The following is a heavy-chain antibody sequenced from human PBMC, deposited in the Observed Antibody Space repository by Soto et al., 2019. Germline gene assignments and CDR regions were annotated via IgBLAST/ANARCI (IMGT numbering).Heavy chain of an antibody. D-gene: IGHD3-16*01. Sequence: QVQLQESGPGLVKPSETLSLTCTVSGDSIGSYRWSWIRQPPGKGLEWIAYVYHSGSTNYNPSLKSRFTMSVDTSKNQFTLKLTSVTAADTAMYYCAKAPPPIDYGPGESEYYLDNWCQGILVTVSS. J-gene: IGHJ4*02. CDR3: AKAPPPIDYGPGESEYYLDN. CDR1: GDSIGSYR. V-gene: IGHV4-59*01. CDR2: VYHSGST.